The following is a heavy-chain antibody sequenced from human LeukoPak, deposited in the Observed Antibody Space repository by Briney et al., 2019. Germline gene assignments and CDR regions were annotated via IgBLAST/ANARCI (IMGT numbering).Heavy chain of an antibody. CDR1: GYTFTGNY. Sequence: GASVKVSCTASGYTFTGNYIHWVRQAPGQGLEWMGWINPNSGGTNYAQKFQGWVTMTRDTSISTAYMELSRLKSDDTAVYYCASAYSSAWSSDYWGQGTLVTVSS. CDR3: ASAYSSAWSSDY. V-gene: IGHV1-2*04. D-gene: IGHD6-19*01. J-gene: IGHJ4*02. CDR2: INPNSGGT.